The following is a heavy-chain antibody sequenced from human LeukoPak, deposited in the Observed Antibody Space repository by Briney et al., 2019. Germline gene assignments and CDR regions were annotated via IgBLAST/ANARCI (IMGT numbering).Heavy chain of an antibody. V-gene: IGHV4-4*02. J-gene: IGHJ4*02. Sequence: PSETLSLTCAVSGGSISSSNWWSWVRQPPGKGLEWIGEIYHSGSTNYNPSLKSRVTISLDTSKNQFSLKLTSVTAADTAVYYCARRDNSKVFDYWGQGTLVTVSS. D-gene: IGHD2/OR15-2a*01. CDR1: GGSISSSNW. CDR3: ARRDNSKVFDY. CDR2: IYHSGST.